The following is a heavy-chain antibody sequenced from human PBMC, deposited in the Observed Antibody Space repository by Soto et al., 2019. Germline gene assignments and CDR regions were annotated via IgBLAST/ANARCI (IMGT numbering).Heavy chain of an antibody. J-gene: IGHJ5*02. Sequence: SETLSLTCTVSGASISGFYWSWIRKSAGRGLEWIGRIYATGTTDYNPSLKSRVMMSVDTSKKQFSLKLRSVTAADTAVYYCVRDGTKTLRDWFDPWGQGISVTV. CDR3: VRDGTKTLRDWFDP. CDR1: GASISGFY. D-gene: IGHD1-1*01. CDR2: IYATGTT. V-gene: IGHV4-4*07.